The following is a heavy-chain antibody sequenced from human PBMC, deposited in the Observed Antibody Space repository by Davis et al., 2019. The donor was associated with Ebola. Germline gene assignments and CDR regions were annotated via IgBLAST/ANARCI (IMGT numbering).Heavy chain of an antibody. Sequence: PGGSLRLSCTASGFTFNYYDMHWVRQAPGKGLEWVSGIGTIGGDTHYAGSVKGRFTISRDDAKNALFLQMNDLRAGDTAVYYCARANSGCTGGGCFSGHYFDPWGQGTLVTVSS. CDR1: GFTFNYYD. CDR3: ARANSGCTGGGCFSGHYFDP. CDR2: IGTIGGDT. J-gene: IGHJ5*02. V-gene: IGHV3-13*01. D-gene: IGHD2-15*01.